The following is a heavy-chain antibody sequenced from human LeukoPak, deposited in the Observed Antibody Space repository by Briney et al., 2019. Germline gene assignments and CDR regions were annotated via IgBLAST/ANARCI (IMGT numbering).Heavy chain of an antibody. J-gene: IGHJ4*02. D-gene: IGHD4-23*01. CDR1: GYTFTSCY. CDR3: ARGSRAYGGFDY. Sequence: ASVKVSCKASGYTFTSCYMHWVRQAPGQGLEWMGIINPSGGSTSYAQKFQGRVTMTRDMSTSTVYMELSSLRSEDTAVYYCARGSRAYGGFDYWGQGNLVTVSS. V-gene: IGHV1-46*01. CDR2: INPSGGST.